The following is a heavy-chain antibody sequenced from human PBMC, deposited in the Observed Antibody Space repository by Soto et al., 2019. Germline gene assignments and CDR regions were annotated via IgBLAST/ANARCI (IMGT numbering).Heavy chain of an antibody. CDR2: IIPILGIA. CDR1: GGTFSSYT. Sequence: QVQLVQSGTEVKKPGSSVKVSCKASGGTFSSYTISWVRQAPGQGLEWMGRIIPILGIANYAQKFQGRVTITADKSTSTAYMELSSLRSEDTAVYYCARAAGGGGSFDYWGQGTLVTVSS. J-gene: IGHJ4*02. D-gene: IGHD5-12*01. V-gene: IGHV1-69*02. CDR3: ARAAGGGGSFDY.